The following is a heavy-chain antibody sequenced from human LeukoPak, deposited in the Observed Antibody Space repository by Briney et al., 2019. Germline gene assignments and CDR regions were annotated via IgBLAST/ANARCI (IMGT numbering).Heavy chain of an antibody. J-gene: IGHJ5*02. D-gene: IGHD3-10*01. V-gene: IGHV3-23*01. CDR1: GFTFSSYA. Sequence: GGSLRLSCAASGFTFSSYAMSSVRQAPGKGLEWVSAISGSGGSTYYAGSVKGRFTISRDNSKNTLYLQMNSLRAEDTAVYYCAKACPTQFGVTYNWYDPWGQGTLVTVSS. CDR3: AKACPTQFGVTYNWYDP. CDR2: ISGSGGST.